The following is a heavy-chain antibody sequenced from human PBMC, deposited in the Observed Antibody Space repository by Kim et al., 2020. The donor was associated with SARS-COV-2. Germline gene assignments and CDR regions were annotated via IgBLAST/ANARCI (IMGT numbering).Heavy chain of an antibody. J-gene: IGHJ6*02. V-gene: IGHV4-59*13. CDR1: GGSISSYY. Sequence: SETLSLTCTVSGGSISSYYWSWIRQPPGKGLEWIGYIYYSGSTNYNPSLKSRVTISVDTSKNQFSLKLSSVTAADTAVYYCARAKADSSGWYSDYYYYGMDVWGQGTTVTVSS. CDR2: IYYSGST. D-gene: IGHD6-19*01. CDR3: ARAKADSSGWYSDYYYYGMDV.